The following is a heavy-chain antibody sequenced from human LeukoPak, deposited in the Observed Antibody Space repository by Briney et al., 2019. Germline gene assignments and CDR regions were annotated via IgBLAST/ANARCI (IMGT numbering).Heavy chain of an antibody. CDR1: GYTFTSYG. D-gene: IGHD3-10*01. Sequence: ASVKVSCKASGYTFTSYGNSWVRQAPAQGLEWMGWISTYNGNTNYAQKLQGRVTMTTDTSTSTDYMELRSLRSDDTAVYYYARIDSSFGTMTAFDYWGQGTLVTVSS. CDR3: ARIDSSFGTMTAFDY. CDR2: ISTYNGNT. V-gene: IGHV1-18*01. J-gene: IGHJ4*01.